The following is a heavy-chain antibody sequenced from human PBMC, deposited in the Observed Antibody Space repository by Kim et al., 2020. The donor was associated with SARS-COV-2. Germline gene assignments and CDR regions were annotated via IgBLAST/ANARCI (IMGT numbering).Heavy chain of an antibody. Sequence: SETLSLTCTVSGGSINSFNWTWIRQPPGQGLEWIGFISDNGNTNYSPSLKSRVTISVDTSNNQFSLRLHSVTTADTAVYFCARAPGSRFGYYFYSMDVWG. D-gene: IGHD3-10*01. J-gene: IGHJ6*01. CDR3: ARAPGSRFGYYFYSMDV. CDR2: ISDNGNT. V-gene: IGHV4-59*01. CDR1: GGSINSFN.